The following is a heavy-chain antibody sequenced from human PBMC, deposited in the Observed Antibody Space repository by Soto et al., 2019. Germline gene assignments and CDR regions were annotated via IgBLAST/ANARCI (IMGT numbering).Heavy chain of an antibody. J-gene: IGHJ4*02. CDR1: GFTFSNYP. Sequence: EVQVSGSGGGLVQPGGSLRLSCATSGFTFSNYPMNWVRQAPGKGLEWVSGISAGGDTTYYADSVKGRFTIFRDNSKNSVSLQMNSLRVEDTAVYYCARRVWGQGTLVTVSS. CDR3: ARRV. CDR2: ISAGGDTT. V-gene: IGHV3-23*01.